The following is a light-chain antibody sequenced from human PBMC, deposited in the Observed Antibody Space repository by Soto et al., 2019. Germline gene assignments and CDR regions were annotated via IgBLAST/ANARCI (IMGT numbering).Light chain of an antibody. CDR1: SSDVGTYDL. CDR2: EGT. Sequence: QSVLTQPASVSGSPGQSVTISCTGSSSDVGTYDLVSWYQQHPGKAPKILIYEGTKWPSGVSNRFSGSKSGNTASLTISGLQAEDEADYFCCSYAGFSTLVFGGGTKVTVL. V-gene: IGLV2-23*01. CDR3: CSYAGFSTLV. J-gene: IGLJ3*02.